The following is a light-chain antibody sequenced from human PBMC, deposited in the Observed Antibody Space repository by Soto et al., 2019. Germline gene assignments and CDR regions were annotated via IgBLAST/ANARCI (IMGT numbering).Light chain of an antibody. CDR3: QQYNNWPLT. J-gene: IGKJ5*01. CDR1: QSVSSSY. CDR2: GAS. V-gene: IGKV3-20*01. Sequence: EIVLTQSPGTLSLSPGERATLSCRASQSVSSSYLAWYQQKPGQAPRLLIYGASSRATGIPDRFSGSVSGTEFTLTISSLQSEDFAVYYCQQYNNWPLTFGQGTRLEI.